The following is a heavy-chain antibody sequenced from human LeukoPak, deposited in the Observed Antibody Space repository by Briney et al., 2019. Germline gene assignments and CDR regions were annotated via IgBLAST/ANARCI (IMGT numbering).Heavy chain of an antibody. D-gene: IGHD3-3*01. J-gene: IGHJ4*02. V-gene: IGHV1-8*02. Sequence: ASVKVSCKASGYTFTGYYMHWVRQAPGQGLEWMGWINPNSGNTGYAQKFQGRVTMTRNTSISTAYMELSSLRSEDTAVYYCARGFWSGYYIDYWGQGTLVTVSS. CDR1: GYTFTGYY. CDR3: ARGFWSGYYIDY. CDR2: INPNSGNT.